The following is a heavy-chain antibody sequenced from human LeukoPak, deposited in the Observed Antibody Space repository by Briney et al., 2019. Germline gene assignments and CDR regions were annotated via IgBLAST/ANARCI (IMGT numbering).Heavy chain of an antibody. CDR3: ARGYSSGHNL. D-gene: IGHD6-19*01. CDR1: GFTFSSYS. V-gene: IGHV3-48*01. CDR2: ISGSSSAI. J-gene: IGHJ4*02. Sequence: PGGSLRLSCAASGFTFSSYSMNWVRQAPGKGLEWVSYISGSSSAIYYADSVKGRFTISRDNAKNSLYLQMNSLRGEDMAVYYCARGYSSGHNLWGQGTLVTVSS.